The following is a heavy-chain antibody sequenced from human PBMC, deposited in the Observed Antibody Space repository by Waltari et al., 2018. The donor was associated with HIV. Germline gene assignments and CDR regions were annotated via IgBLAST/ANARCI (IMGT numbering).Heavy chain of an antibody. V-gene: IGHV4-39*01. CDR2: IYYSGST. Sequence: QLQLQESGPGLVKPSETLSLTCTVSGGSISSSSYYWGWIRQPPGKGLEWIGSIYYSGSTYYNPSLKSRVTISVDTSKNQFSLKLSSVTAADTAVYYCARLRFGELLSKGSYYYYGMDVWGQGTTVTVSS. J-gene: IGHJ6*02. CDR1: GGSISSSSYY. CDR3: ARLRFGELLSKGSYYYYGMDV. D-gene: IGHD3-10*01.